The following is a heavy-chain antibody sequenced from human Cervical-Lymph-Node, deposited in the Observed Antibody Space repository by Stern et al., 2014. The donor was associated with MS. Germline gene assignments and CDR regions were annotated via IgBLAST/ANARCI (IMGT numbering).Heavy chain of an antibody. D-gene: IGHD6-19*01. Sequence: QDQLVQSGAEVRKPGASVKVSCKASGYTFNDYVMHWVRQAPGQRLEWLGWINAGTGDTQYSQNFQDRVPISRDTSATTASMELTSLTSEDTSVYFCAREAFRSGWRVFDFWGKGTLVTVSP. CDR2: INAGTGDT. J-gene: IGHJ4*02. CDR3: AREAFRSGWRVFDF. CDR1: GYTFNDYV. V-gene: IGHV1-3*01.